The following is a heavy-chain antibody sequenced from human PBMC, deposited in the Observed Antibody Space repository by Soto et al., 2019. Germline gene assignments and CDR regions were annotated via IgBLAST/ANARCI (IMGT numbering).Heavy chain of an antibody. CDR3: ARWGTTGGLDV. Sequence: QVQLVESGGGVVQPGTSLRLSCVGSGFTFRSYVIHWFRQAPGKGLGWAALTSYHGSNNFYGNSVKGRFTISRDNSRNTVELQMDSLRLEDTALYYCARWGTTGGLDVWGQGTLVSVSS. V-gene: IGHV3-33*05. CDR2: TSYHGSNN. D-gene: IGHD3-16*01. CDR1: GFTFRSYV. J-gene: IGHJ4*02.